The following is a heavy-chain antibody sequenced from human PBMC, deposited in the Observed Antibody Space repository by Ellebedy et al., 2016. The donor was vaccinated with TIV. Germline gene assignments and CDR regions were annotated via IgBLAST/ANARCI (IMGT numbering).Heavy chain of an antibody. CDR3: AQRGADY. Sequence: GESLKISCAASGFTFSSYAMAWVRQTPGKGLEWVSAIYGGGVTAYYTDSVKGRFTISRDNAKKSLYLQMNSLRAEDTAVYYCAQRGADYWGQGTPVTVSS. J-gene: IGHJ4*02. CDR1: GFTFSSYA. D-gene: IGHD3-16*01. V-gene: IGHV3-23*01. CDR2: IYGGGVTA.